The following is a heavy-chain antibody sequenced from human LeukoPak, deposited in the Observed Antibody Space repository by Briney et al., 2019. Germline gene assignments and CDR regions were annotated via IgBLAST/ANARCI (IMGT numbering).Heavy chain of an antibody. Sequence: ASVKVSCKASGYTFTNYDIDWVRQAPGQGLEWMGWINPNSGGTNYAQKFQGRVTMTRDTSINTAYMELSRLRSDDTAVYYCARGPNCGGDCYHFDYWGQGTLVTVSS. CDR1: GYTFTNYD. J-gene: IGHJ4*02. CDR2: INPNSGGT. CDR3: ARGPNCGGDCYHFDY. V-gene: IGHV1-2*02. D-gene: IGHD2-21*01.